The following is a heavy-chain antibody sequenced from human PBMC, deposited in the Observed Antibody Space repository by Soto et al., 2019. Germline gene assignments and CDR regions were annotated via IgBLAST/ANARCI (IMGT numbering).Heavy chain of an antibody. D-gene: IGHD6-13*01. Sequence: EVQLVQSGAEVKKPGESLKISCKGSGYSFTTYWIGWVRQMPGKGLEGMVIIYPGDSDTRYSPSFQGQVTISADKSINTTYLQWSSLKASDTAIYYCARQAAAGKYYYAMYVWGQGTTVTVSS. J-gene: IGHJ6*02. CDR3: ARQAAAGKYYYAMYV. CDR2: IYPGDSDT. V-gene: IGHV5-51*01. CDR1: GYSFTTYW.